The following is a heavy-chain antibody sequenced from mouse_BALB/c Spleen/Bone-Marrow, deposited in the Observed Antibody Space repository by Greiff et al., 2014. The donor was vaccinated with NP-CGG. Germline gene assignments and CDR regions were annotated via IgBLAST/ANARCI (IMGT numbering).Heavy chain of an antibody. Sequence: VQLKESGAELVKPGASVKLSCTASGFNIKDTFMHWVKQRPEQGLEWIGRIDPANGDTKYDPKFKGKATLTADTSSNTAYMQLSSLTSEDTAVYYCTKPSFYYGSSYWYFDVWGAGTTVTVSS. V-gene: IGHV14-3*02. CDR1: GFNIKDTF. CDR3: TKPSFYYGSSYWYFDV. CDR2: IDPANGDT. D-gene: IGHD1-1*01. J-gene: IGHJ1*01.